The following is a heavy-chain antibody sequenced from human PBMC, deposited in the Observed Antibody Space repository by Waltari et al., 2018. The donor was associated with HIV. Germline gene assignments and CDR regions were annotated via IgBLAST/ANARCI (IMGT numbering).Heavy chain of an antibody. D-gene: IGHD3-16*01. Sequence: LSCTASGFKFSSYGMHWVRQVPGKGPEWVAVILYDGSEQYYAESVKGRFTISRDNAKNTLSLQMDGLKIEDTGVYYCTKGGGKSPGLSVWGQGTTVTVSS. CDR3: TKGGGKSPGLSV. J-gene: IGHJ6*02. CDR2: ILYDGSEQ. V-gene: IGHV3-33*08. CDR1: GFKFSSYG.